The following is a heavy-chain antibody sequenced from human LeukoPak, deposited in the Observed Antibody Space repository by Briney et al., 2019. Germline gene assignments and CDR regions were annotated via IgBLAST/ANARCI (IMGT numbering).Heavy chain of an antibody. Sequence: ASVKVSCKASRYTFTSYDINWVRQATGQGLEWMGWMNPNSGNTGYAQKFQGRVTITRNTSISTAYMELSSLRSEDTAVYYCASGGWNYYDSSGLIAFDIWGQGTMVTVSS. CDR1: RYTFTSYD. V-gene: IGHV1-8*03. J-gene: IGHJ3*02. CDR2: MNPNSGNT. D-gene: IGHD3-22*01. CDR3: ASGGWNYYDSSGLIAFDI.